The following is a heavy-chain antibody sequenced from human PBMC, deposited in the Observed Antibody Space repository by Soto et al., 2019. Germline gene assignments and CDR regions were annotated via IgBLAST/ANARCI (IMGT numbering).Heavy chain of an antibody. V-gene: IGHV4-30-4*01. CDR3: ASSSYGYTFYDY. CDR1: GGSISSGDYY. CDR2: IYYSGST. J-gene: IGHJ4*02. Sequence: QVQLQESGPGLVKPSQTLSLTCTVSGGSISSGDYYWSWIRQPPGKGLEWIGYIYYSGSTYYNPYPKSRVTIAVDTSKNQLSMQLSSVTAADTAVYYCASSSYGYTFYDYWGQGTLVTVSS. D-gene: IGHD5-18*01.